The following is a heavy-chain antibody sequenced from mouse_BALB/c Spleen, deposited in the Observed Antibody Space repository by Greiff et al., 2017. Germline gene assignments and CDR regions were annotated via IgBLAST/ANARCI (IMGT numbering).Heavy chain of an antibody. CDR3: TRLFDY. V-gene: IGHV1S81*02. CDR2: INPSNGGT. J-gene: IGHJ2*01. CDR1: GYTFTSYY. Sequence: VQLQQSGAELVKPGASVTLSCQASGYTFTSYYMYWVKQRPGQGLEWIGEINPSNGGTNFNEKFKSKATLTVDKSSSTEYMQLSSLTSEDSAVYYCTRLFDYWGQGTTLTVSS.